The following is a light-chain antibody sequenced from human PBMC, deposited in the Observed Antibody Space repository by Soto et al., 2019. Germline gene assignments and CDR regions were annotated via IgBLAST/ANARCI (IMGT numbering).Light chain of an antibody. Sequence: VLTQSPGTLSLSPGESTTLSCRASQTVSITYLTWYQQKPGQAPRLLIFGASKRATGIPDRFSGSGSGRDFTLTISGLEPEDFAVYYCQQYGSSPLISFGQGTRLEIK. V-gene: IGKV3-20*01. J-gene: IGKJ5*01. CDR1: QTVSITY. CDR3: QQYGSSPLIS. CDR2: GAS.